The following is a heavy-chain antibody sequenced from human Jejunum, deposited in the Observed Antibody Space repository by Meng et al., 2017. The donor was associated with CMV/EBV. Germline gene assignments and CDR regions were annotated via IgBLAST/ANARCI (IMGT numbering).Heavy chain of an antibody. J-gene: IGHJ4*02. V-gene: IGHV1-46*01. CDR3: ARGTYGSYFDY. CDR1: GYTFTSYY. CDR2: INPSRGNT. D-gene: IGHD3-22*01. Sequence: SCKASGYTFTSYYFPWVRQAPRQGLEWMGMINPSRGNTIHAQRFQGRVIMTRDTSTSTVYMELSSLSSDDAAVYYCARGTYGSYFDYWGQGTLVTVSS.